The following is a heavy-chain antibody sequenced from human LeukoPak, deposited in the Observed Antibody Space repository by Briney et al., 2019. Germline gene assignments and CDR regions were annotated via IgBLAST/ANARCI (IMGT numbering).Heavy chain of an antibody. V-gene: IGHV3-23*01. CDR1: GFTFSSYA. CDR3: AKFFAPSGGNHRWAWVIDC. Sequence: GGSLRLSCTASGFTFSSYAMTWVRQAPGKGLEWVSAISGSGGTTYYADSVKGRFTTSRGNSENALYLQMNSLRAEDTALYYCAKFFAPSGGNHRWAWVIDCRGQGTLVTVSS. CDR2: ISGSGGTT. D-gene: IGHD1-14*01. J-gene: IGHJ4*02.